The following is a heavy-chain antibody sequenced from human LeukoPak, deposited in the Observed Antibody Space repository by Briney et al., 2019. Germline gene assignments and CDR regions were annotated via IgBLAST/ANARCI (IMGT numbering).Heavy chain of an antibody. CDR1: GFTFSSYN. Sequence: GGSLRLSCAGSGFTFSSYNLNWVRQAPGKGLEWVSYISSSGSSINSADSVKGRFTISRDNAKNSLYLQMNSLTVEDTSVYYCARAGLGYSYGTGYYYYVDVWGKGTTVTVSS. J-gene: IGHJ6*03. V-gene: IGHV3-48*04. D-gene: IGHD5-12*01. CDR3: ARAGLGYSYGTGYYYYVDV. CDR2: ISSSGSSI.